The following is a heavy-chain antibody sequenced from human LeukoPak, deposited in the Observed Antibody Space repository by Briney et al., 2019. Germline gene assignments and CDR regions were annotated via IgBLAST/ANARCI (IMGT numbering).Heavy chain of an antibody. CDR3: ARESVRGGPWRWFDP. CDR2: IYTSGST. D-gene: IGHD3-10*01. V-gene: IGHV4-61*02. Sequence: SETLSLTCTVSGGSISSGSYYWSSIRQPAGKGLEWIGRIYTSGSTNYNPSLKSRVTISVDTSKNQFSLKLSSVTAADTAVYYCARESVRGGPWRWFDPWGQGTLVTVSS. J-gene: IGHJ5*02. CDR1: GGSISSGSYY.